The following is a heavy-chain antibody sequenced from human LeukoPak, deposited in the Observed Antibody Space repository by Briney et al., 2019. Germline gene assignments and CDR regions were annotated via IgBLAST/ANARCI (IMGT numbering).Heavy chain of an antibody. CDR3: TRVPRGSYYVDY. CDR2: ISGTGNRT. Sequence: PGGSLRLSCAASGFTFSSYAMGWIRQAPGKGLEWVSAISGTGNRTYYADSVKGRFTISRDNSKNTLYLQMNSLKTEDTAVYYCTRVPRGSYYVDYWGQGTLVTVSS. V-gene: IGHV3-23*01. D-gene: IGHD1-26*01. CDR1: GFTFSSYA. J-gene: IGHJ4*02.